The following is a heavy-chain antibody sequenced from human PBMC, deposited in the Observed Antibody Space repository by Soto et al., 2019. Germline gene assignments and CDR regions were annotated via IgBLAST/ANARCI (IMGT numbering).Heavy chain of an antibody. CDR2: ISSSSSTI. Sequence: EVQLVESGGGLVQPGGSLRLSCAASGFTFSSYSMNWVRQAPGKGLEWVSYISSSSSTIYYADSVKGRFTISRDNAKNSLYLQMNSLRDEDTVVYYCAREKEEGIAAAGNGRGHAFDIWGQGTMVTVSS. D-gene: IGHD6-13*01. J-gene: IGHJ3*02. CDR1: GFTFSSYS. CDR3: AREKEEGIAAAGNGRGHAFDI. V-gene: IGHV3-48*02.